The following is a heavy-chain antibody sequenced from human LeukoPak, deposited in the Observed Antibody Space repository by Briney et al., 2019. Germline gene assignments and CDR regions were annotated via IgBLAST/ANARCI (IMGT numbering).Heavy chain of an antibody. CDR1: GGSISSGDYY. D-gene: IGHD4-11*01. V-gene: IGHV4-30-4*02. Sequence: SETLSLTCTVSGGSISSGDYYWSWIRQPPGKGLEWIGYIYYSGSTYYNPSLKSRVTISVDTSKNQFSLKLSSVTAADTAVYYCARETTTVTTSYFDYWGQGTLVTVSS. J-gene: IGHJ4*02. CDR3: ARETTTVTTSYFDY. CDR2: IYYSGST.